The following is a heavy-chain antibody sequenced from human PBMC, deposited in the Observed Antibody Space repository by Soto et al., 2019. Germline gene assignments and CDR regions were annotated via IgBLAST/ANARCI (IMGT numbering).Heavy chain of an antibody. CDR1: GFIFSSYW. V-gene: IGHV3-74*01. J-gene: IGHJ6*02. CDR2: LHSDGSTT. D-gene: IGHD2-2*02. Sequence: GGSLRLSCAASGFIFSSYWMHWVRQAPGKGLVWVSRLHSDGSTTSYADSVKGRFTISRDNAKNTLYLQMDSLRAEDTAVYYCARELPTAIRGGYYYSYGMDVWGQGTTVTVSS. CDR3: ARELPTAIRGGYYYSYGMDV.